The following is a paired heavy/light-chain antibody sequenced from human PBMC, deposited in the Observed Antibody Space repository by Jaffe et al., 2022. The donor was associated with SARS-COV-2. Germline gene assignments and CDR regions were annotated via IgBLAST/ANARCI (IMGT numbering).Light chain of an antibody. Sequence: QSVLTQPPSVSGAPGKRVIISCTGSTSNLGAGYDVHWYQQFPGAAPKLLIYDTGNRPAGVPERFFGSRSGTSASLDISGLLPEDEAYYYCQSYDSTLNGGRVFGGGTKLSVL. J-gene: IGLJ3*02. CDR2: DTG. CDR1: TSNLGAGYD. V-gene: IGLV1-40*01. CDR3: QSYDSTLNGGRV.
Heavy chain of an antibody. CDR3: ARDLRIEVGGRDFYYGLDV. J-gene: IGHJ6*02. D-gene: IGHD1-26*01. Sequence: VQLQESGPGLVKASETLSLICTVSDGSISSFDWSWIRQPPGKGLEWIGYIFSNGTTNYNPSLKSRVNISLDTSKNQFSLKLNSVTAADTAIYYCARDLRIEVGGRDFYYGLDVWGQGTTVTVSS. V-gene: IGHV4-59*01. CDR2: IFSNGTT. CDR1: DGSISSFD.